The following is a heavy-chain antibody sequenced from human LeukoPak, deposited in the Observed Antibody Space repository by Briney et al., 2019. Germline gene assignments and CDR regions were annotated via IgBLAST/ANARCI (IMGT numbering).Heavy chain of an antibody. CDR1: GGSISSYY. D-gene: IGHD3-10*01. J-gene: IGHJ5*02. V-gene: IGHV4-59*01. Sequence: KSSETLSLTCTVSGGSISSYYWSWVRQSPGAGLECIGYIHYTGRTNYKPSLNSRITISVETSTKQASLKLKSVTAADTAVYYCARGSYYGSGNDFRFDPWGQGALVTVCS. CDR3: ARGSYYGSGNDFRFDP. CDR2: IHYTGRT.